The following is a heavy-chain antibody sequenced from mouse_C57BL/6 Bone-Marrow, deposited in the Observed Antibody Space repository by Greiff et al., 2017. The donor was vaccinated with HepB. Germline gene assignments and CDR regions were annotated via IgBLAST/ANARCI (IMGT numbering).Heavy chain of an antibody. Sequence: EVQLQQSGAELVRPGASVKLSCTASGFNIKDDYMHWVKQRPEQGLEWIGWIDPENGDTEYASKFQGKATITADTSSNTAYLQLSSLTSEDTAVYYCTDYGSFYAMDYWGQGTSVTVSS. D-gene: IGHD1-1*01. V-gene: IGHV14-4*01. CDR1: GFNIKDDY. CDR2: IDPENGDT. CDR3: TDYGSFYAMDY. J-gene: IGHJ4*01.